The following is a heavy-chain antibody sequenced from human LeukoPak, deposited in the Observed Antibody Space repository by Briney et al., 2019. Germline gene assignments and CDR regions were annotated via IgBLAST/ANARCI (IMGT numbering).Heavy chain of an antibody. D-gene: IGHD3-22*01. V-gene: IGHV1-3*01. CDR1: GYTFTSYA. CDR2: INAGNGNT. CDR3: ARDAYYYDSSGYYYDY. J-gene: IGHJ4*02. Sequence: ASVKVSCKASGYTFTSYAMHWVRQAPGQRLEWVGWINAGNGNTKYSQKFQGRVTITRDTSASTVYMELSSLRSEDTAVYYCARDAYYYDSSGYYYDYWGQGTLVTVSS.